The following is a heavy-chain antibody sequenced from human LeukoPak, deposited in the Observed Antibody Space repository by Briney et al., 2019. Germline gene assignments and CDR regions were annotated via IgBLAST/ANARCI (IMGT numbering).Heavy chain of an antibody. CDR1: GYTFTGYY. Sequence: ASVKVSCKASGYTFTGYYMHWMRQAPGQGLEWMGWINPNSGGTNYAQKFQGRVTMTRDTSISTAYMELSRLRSDDTAVYYCARDEISRAVAQTPGIWGQGTMVTVSS. V-gene: IGHV1-2*02. CDR2: INPNSGGT. J-gene: IGHJ3*02. D-gene: IGHD6-19*01. CDR3: ARDEISRAVAQTPGI.